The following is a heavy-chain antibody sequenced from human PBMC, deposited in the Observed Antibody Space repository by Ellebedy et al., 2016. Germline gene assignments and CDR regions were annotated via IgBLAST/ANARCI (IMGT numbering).Heavy chain of an antibody. CDR2: ISYDGSNK. V-gene: IGHV3-30*03. Sequence: GESLKISCAASGFTFSTYGMHWVRQAPGKGLEWVAVISYDGSNKNYADSVKGRFTLSRDNSNNTLYLQMNSLGAEDTAVYFCARDLSGLGDDAFDVWGQGTTVTVSS. D-gene: IGHD3-16*01. J-gene: IGHJ3*01. CDR1: GFTFSTYG. CDR3: ARDLSGLGDDAFDV.